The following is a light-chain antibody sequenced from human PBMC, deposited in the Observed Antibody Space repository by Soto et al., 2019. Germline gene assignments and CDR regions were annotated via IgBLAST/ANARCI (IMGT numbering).Light chain of an antibody. Sequence: QSVLTQPPSVSAAPGQKVTISCSGSSSNIGNNYVSWYQQLPGTAPKPLIYENNKRPSGIPDRFSGSKSGNTASLTISGLQAEDEADYYCTSYTSSSTWVFGGGIKVTVL. V-gene: IGLV1-51*02. J-gene: IGLJ3*02. CDR2: ENN. CDR1: SSNIGNNY. CDR3: TSYTSSSTWV.